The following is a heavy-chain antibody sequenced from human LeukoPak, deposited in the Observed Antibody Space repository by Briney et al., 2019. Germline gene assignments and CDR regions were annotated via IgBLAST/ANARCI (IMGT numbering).Heavy chain of an antibody. CDR2: TYCRSKWNN. Sequence: SQTLSLTCVISGDSVSSNSAAWNWIRLSPSSGLEWLGRTYCRSKWNNDCAESVKGRITINPDTSKNQFSLQVNSVTPEDTAVYYCARGRGELIDYWGHGTLVTVSP. CDR1: GDSVSSNSAA. V-gene: IGHV6-1*01. D-gene: IGHD1-26*01. J-gene: IGHJ4*01. CDR3: ARGRGELIDY.